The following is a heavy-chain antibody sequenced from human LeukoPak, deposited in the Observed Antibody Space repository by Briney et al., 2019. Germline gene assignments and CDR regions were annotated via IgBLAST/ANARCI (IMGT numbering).Heavy chain of an antibody. V-gene: IGHV3-20*04. CDR3: ARDLRTTDYYDSSGWYFDY. CDR2: INWNGGST. D-gene: IGHD3-22*01. J-gene: IGHJ4*02. CDR1: GFTFDDYG. Sequence: GGSLRLSCAASGFTFDDYGMSWVRQAPGKGLEWVSGINWNGGSTGYADSVKGRFTISRDNAKNSLYLQMNSLRAEDTALYYCARDLRTTDYYDSSGWYFDYWGQGTLVAVSS.